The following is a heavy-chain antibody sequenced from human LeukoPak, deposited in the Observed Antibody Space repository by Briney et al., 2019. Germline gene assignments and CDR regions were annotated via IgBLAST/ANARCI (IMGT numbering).Heavy chain of an antibody. CDR3: ARELMYHYYMDV. CDR1: GFTFSSYG. Sequence: GGSLRLSCAASGFTFSSYGMHWVRQAPGKGLEWVAFIRYDGSNKYYADSVKGRFTISRDNSKNTLYLQMNSLRAEDTAVYYCARELMYHYYMDVWGKGTTVTVSS. D-gene: IGHD1-7*01. V-gene: IGHV3-30*02. J-gene: IGHJ6*03. CDR2: IRYDGSNK.